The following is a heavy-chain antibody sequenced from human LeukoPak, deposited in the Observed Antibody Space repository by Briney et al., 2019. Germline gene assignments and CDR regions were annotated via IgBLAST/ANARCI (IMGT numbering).Heavy chain of an antibody. CDR3: ARSSEGHWFDP. CDR1: GYSISSGYY. V-gene: IGHV4-38-2*01. D-gene: IGHD3-10*01. Sequence: SETLSLTCAVSGYSISSGYYWGWIRQPPGKGLEWIGSIYHSGSTYYNPSLKSRVTISVDTSKNQFSLKLSSVTAADTAVYYCARSSEGHWFDPWGQGTLVTVSS. J-gene: IGHJ5*02. CDR2: IYHSGST.